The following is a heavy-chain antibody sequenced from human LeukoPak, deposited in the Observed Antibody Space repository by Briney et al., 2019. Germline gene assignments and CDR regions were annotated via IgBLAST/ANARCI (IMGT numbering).Heavy chain of an antibody. J-gene: IGHJ3*02. CDR1: GFAFSIYS. D-gene: IGHD1-7*01. CDR2: IKSKTDGGTP. CDR3: TTEGSGTNDAFDI. V-gene: IGHV3-15*01. Sequence: GGSLRLSCAASGFAFSIYSMIWVRQAPGKGLEWVGRIKSKTDGGTPDYPAPVKGRFTISRDDSKNTLFLQMNSLKTEDTAVYHCTTEGSGTNDAFDIWGLGTMVTVSS.